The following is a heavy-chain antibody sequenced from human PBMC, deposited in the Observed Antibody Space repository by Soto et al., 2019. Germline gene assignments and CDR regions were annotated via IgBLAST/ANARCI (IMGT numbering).Heavy chain of an antibody. J-gene: IGHJ6*03. CDR1: GFTITSSA. V-gene: IGHV1-58*02. Sequence: GASVKVSCKASGFTITSSAMQWVRQACGQRLEWIGWIVVGSGNTNYAQKFQERVTITRDMSTSTAYMELSSLRSEDTAVYYCAAGYCSSTSCRRRYYYYYYMDVWGKGTTVTVSS. D-gene: IGHD2-2*01. CDR3: AAGYCSSTSCRRRYYYYYYMDV. CDR2: IVVGSGNT.